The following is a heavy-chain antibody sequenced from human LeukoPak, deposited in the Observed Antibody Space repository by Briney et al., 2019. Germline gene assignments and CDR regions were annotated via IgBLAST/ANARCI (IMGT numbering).Heavy chain of an antibody. V-gene: IGHV5-51*01. CDR1: GYSFTSYW. CDR2: IYPGDSDT. Sequence: GESQKISCKGSGYSFTSYWIGLVRQMPGKGLEWMGIIYPGDSDTRYSPSFQGQVTISADKSISTAYLQWSSLKASDTAMYYCARGAIAARYYFDYWGQGTLVTVSS. CDR3: ARGAIAARYYFDY. D-gene: IGHD6-6*01. J-gene: IGHJ4*02.